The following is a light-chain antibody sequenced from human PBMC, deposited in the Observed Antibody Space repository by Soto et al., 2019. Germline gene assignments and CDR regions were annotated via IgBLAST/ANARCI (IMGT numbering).Light chain of an antibody. CDR1: SSDIGDYNS. V-gene: IGLV2-14*03. Sequence: QSALTQPASVSGSPGQSITISCTGTSSDIGDYNSVSWYQQHPGKAPKLIIYEVSHRPSGVSNRFSGSKSGNTASLTISGLQADDEADYYCSSYTSSSTGVFGTGTKLTVL. CDR2: EVS. CDR3: SSYTSSSTGV. J-gene: IGLJ1*01.